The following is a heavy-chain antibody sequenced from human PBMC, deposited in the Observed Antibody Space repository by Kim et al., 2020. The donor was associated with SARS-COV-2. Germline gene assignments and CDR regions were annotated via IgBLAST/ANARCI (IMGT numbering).Heavy chain of an antibody. V-gene: IGHV3-30*04. CDR1: GFTFSSYA. Sequence: GGSLRLSCAASGFTFSSYAMHWVRQAPGKGLEWVAVISYDGSNKYYADSVKGRFTISRDNSKNTLYLQMNSLRAEDTAVYYCATSMVRGFWGQGTLVTVSS. CDR3: ATSMVRGF. CDR2: ISYDGSNK. J-gene: IGHJ4*02. D-gene: IGHD3-10*01.